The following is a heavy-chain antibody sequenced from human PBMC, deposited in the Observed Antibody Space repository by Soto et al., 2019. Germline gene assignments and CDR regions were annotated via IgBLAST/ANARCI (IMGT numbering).Heavy chain of an antibody. D-gene: IGHD5-12*01. CDR3: TTGGGYNFGYYYYGMDV. CDR1: GFTFSNAW. V-gene: IGHV3-15*07. J-gene: IGHJ6*02. CDR2: IKSKTDGGTT. Sequence: GGSLRLSCAASGFTFSNAWMNWVRQAPGKGLEWVGRIKSKTDGGTTDYAAPVKGRFTISRDDSKNTLYLQMNSLKTEDTAVYYCTTGGGYNFGYYYYGMDVWGQGTTVTVSS.